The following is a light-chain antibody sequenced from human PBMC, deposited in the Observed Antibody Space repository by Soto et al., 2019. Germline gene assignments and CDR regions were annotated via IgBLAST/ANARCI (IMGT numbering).Light chain of an antibody. J-gene: IGLJ3*02. Sequence: QSVLTQPPSVSGAPRQRVTVSCSGSTSNIGNTVVNWYQQLPGKPPKLLIYYDDLLPSGVSDRFSGSKSGTSASLAISGLQSEDEADYYCAAWDDSLNAWVFGGGTKLTVL. V-gene: IGLV1-36*01. CDR2: YDD. CDR1: TSNIGNTV. CDR3: AAWDDSLNAWV.